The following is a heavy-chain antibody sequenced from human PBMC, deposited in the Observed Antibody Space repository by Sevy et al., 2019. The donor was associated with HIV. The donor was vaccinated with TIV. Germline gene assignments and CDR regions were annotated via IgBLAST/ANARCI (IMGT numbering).Heavy chain of an antibody. CDR1: GFTFSDYY. CDR2: ISSRNTYT. Sequence: GGSLRLSCAASGFTFSDYYMSWIRKAPGKGLEWISYISSRNTYTNYADSVKGRFTISRDNAKNSLYLHMDSLRAEDTAVYYCARARIAASAPYYFDYWGQGTLVTVSS. V-gene: IGHV3-11*06. J-gene: IGHJ4*02. CDR3: ARARIAASAPYYFDY. D-gene: IGHD6-13*01.